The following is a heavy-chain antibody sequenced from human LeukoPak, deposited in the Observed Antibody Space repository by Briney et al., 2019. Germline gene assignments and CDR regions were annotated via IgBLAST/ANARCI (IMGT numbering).Heavy chain of an antibody. D-gene: IGHD6-13*01. Sequence: ASVKVSCTASGYTFTSYYMHWVRQAPGQGLEWMGIINPSGGSTSYAQKFQGRVTMTRDTSTSTVSMELSSLRSEDTAVYYCARAAAGPFDYWGQGTLVTVSS. CDR1: GYTFTSYY. J-gene: IGHJ4*02. CDR2: INPSGGST. V-gene: IGHV1-46*01. CDR3: ARAAAGPFDY.